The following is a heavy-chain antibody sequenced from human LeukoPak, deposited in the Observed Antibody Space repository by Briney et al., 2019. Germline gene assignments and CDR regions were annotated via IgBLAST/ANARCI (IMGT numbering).Heavy chain of an antibody. Sequence: GGSLRLSCAASGFTFDDYGMSWVRQAPGKGLEWVSGINWNGGSTGYADSVKGRFTISRDNAKNSLYLQMNSLRAEDTALYHCARHHHYYDSSGYPQFDPWGQGTLVTVSS. CDR2: INWNGGST. V-gene: IGHV3-20*01. CDR3: ARHHHYYDSSGYPQFDP. D-gene: IGHD3-22*01. J-gene: IGHJ5*02. CDR1: GFTFDDYG.